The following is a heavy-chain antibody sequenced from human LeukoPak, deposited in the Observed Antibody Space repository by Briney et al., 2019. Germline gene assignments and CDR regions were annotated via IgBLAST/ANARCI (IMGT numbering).Heavy chain of an antibody. Sequence: SETLSLTCTVSGYSISSGYYWGWIRQPPGKGLEWIGSIYHSGSTYYNPSLKSRVTISVDTSKNQFSLKLSSVTAADTAVYYCARKQQGWYFDYWGQGTLVTVSS. D-gene: IGHD1/OR15-1a*01. V-gene: IGHV4-38-2*02. CDR3: ARKQQGWYFDY. CDR2: IYHSGST. J-gene: IGHJ4*02. CDR1: GYSISSGYY.